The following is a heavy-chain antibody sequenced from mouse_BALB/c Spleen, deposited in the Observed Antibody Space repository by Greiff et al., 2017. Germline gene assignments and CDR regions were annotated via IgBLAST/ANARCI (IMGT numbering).Heavy chain of an antibody. CDR2: INPYNGAT. D-gene: IGHD1-1*01. V-gene: IGHV1-31*01. CDR1: GYSFTGYY. CDR3: ARKAYYGSSYWYFDV. Sequence: VQLQQSGPELVKPGASVKISCKASGYSFTGYYMHWVKQSHVKSLEWIGRINPYNGATSYNQNFKDKASLTVDKSSSTAYMELHSLTSEDSAVYYCARKAYYGSSYWYFDVWGAGTTVTVSS. J-gene: IGHJ1*01.